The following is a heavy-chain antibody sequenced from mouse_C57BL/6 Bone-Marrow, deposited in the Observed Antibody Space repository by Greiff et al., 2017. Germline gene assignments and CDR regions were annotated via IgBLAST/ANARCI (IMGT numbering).Heavy chain of an antibody. Sequence: EVQRVESGGGLVKPGGSLKLSCAASGFTFSDYGMHWVRQAPEKGLAWVAYISSGSSTIYYADTVKGRFTISRDNAKNTLFLQMTSLRSEDTAMYYCARRGYGSSYDAMDDWGQGTSVTVSS. V-gene: IGHV5-17*01. D-gene: IGHD1-1*01. CDR3: ARRGYGSSYDAMDD. CDR1: GFTFSDYG. J-gene: IGHJ4*01. CDR2: ISSGSSTI.